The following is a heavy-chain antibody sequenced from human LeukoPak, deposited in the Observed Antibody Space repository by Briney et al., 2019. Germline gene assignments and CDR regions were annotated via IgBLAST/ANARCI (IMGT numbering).Heavy chain of an antibody. CDR3: AKDSSTTMTWTDY. J-gene: IGHJ4*02. CDR1: GFTFSSYG. D-gene: IGHD4-17*01. V-gene: IGHV3-30*02. Sequence: GGSLRLSCAASGFTFSSYGMHWVRQAPGKGLEWVTFIQYDGSNKYYADSVKGRFTISRDNSKNTLYLQMNSLRAEDTAVYYCAKDSSTTMTWTDYWGQGTLVTVSS. CDR2: IQYDGSNK.